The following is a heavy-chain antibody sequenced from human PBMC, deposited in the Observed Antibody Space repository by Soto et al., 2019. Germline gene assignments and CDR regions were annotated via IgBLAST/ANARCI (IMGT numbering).Heavy chain of an antibody. V-gene: IGHV1-46*01. CDR2: INPSGGST. D-gene: IGHD3-3*01. J-gene: IGHJ4*02. Sequence: ASVKVSCKASGYTFTSYYMHWVRQAPGQGLEWMGIINPSGGSTSYAQKFQGRVTMTRDTSTSTAYMELSSLRSEDTAVYYCARDANLFTYDFWSGYHDYWGQGTLVTVSS. CDR1: GYTFTSYY. CDR3: ARDANLFTYDFWSGYHDY.